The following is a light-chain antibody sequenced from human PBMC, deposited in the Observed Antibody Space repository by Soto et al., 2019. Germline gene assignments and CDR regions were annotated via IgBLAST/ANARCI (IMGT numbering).Light chain of an antibody. CDR2: AAS. CDR1: QGITSY. V-gene: IGKV1-9*01. Sequence: IQVTQSPSSLSASVGDRVTITCRASQGITSYLAWYQQKPGKAPKLLIYAASALQTGVSSRFSGSGYGTDFALTISNLQPEDFATYLGQQLYSYPLTFGWGTTVEF. J-gene: IGKJ4*01. CDR3: QQLYSYPLT.